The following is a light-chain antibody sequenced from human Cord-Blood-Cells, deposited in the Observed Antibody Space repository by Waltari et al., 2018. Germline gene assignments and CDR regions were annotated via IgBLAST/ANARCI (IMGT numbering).Light chain of an antibody. Sequence: QSVLTQPPLASGTPGQRVTISCSGSRSNIGSNYVYCYQQLPGTAPKLLIYRNNQRPSGVPDRFSGSKSGTSASLAISGLRSEDEADYYCAAWDDSLSGVVFGGGTKLTVL. CDR1: RSNIGSNY. CDR3: AAWDDSLSGVV. V-gene: IGLV1-47*01. J-gene: IGLJ2*01. CDR2: RNN.